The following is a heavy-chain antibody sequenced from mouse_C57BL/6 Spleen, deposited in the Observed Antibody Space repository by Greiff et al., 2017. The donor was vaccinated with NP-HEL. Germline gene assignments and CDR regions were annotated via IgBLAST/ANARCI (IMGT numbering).Heavy chain of an antibody. V-gene: IGHV5-12*01. D-gene: IGHD1-1*02. CDR1: GFTFSDYY. CDR2: ISNGGGST. CDR3: ARQRDYGPYAMDY. Sequence: DVMLVESGGGLVQPGGSLKLSCAASGFTFSDYYMYWVRQTPEKRLEWVAYISNGGGSTYYPDTVKGRFTISRDNAKNTLYLQMSRLKSEDTAMYYCARQRDYGPYAMDYWGQGTSVTVSS. J-gene: IGHJ4*01.